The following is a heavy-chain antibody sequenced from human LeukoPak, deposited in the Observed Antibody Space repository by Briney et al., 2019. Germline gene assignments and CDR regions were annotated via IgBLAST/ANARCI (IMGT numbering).Heavy chain of an antibody. Sequence: ASVKVSCKASGNTFTTYGISWVRQAPGQGLEWMGWINPNSGGTNYAQKFQGRVTMTRDTSISTAYMELSRLRSDDTAVYYCARDSPEGTTGHDAFDIWGQGTMVTVSS. CDR1: GNTFTTYG. CDR3: ARDSPEGTTGHDAFDI. CDR2: INPNSGGT. V-gene: IGHV1-2*02. D-gene: IGHD1-1*01. J-gene: IGHJ3*02.